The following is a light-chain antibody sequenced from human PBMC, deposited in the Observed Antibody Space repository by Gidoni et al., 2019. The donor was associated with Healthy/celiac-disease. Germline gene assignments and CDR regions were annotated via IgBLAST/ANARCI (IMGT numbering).Light chain of an antibody. V-gene: IGLV3-1*01. J-gene: IGLJ2*01. CDR1: KLGDKY. CDR3: QAWDSSVV. Sequence: SYELTHPPSVSVSPGQTASITCSGDKLGDKYACWYPQKPGQSPVLGIYQDSKRPSGIPERFSGSNSGNTATLTISGTQAMDEADYYCQAWDSSVVFGGGTKLTVL. CDR2: QDS.